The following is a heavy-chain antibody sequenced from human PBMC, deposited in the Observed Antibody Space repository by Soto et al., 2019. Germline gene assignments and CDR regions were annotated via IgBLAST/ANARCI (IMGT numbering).Heavy chain of an antibody. CDR1: GGSIRNSY. V-gene: IGHV4-4*07. D-gene: IGHD2-2*03. CDR3: ARVLSGYFSGDSFDI. Sequence: QVQLQESGPVQVKPSETLTLTCSVSGGSIRNSYWSWIRQSAGKGLAWIGRIYTSGTSIYNPSLTSRVTLSVETSENQFSLRLKSVTAADTAIYYCARVLSGYFSGDSFDIWGQGTMVTVSS. CDR2: IYTSGTS. J-gene: IGHJ3*02.